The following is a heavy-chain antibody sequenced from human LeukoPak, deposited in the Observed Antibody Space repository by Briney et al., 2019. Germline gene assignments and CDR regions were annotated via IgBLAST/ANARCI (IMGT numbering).Heavy chain of an antibody. J-gene: IGHJ4*02. V-gene: IGHV3-9*01. Sequence: GGSLRLSCAASGFTFDDYAMHWVRQAPGKGLEWVSGITWNSGSIDYVHSVKGRFTISRDNAKNSLILEMNSLRPEDTALYHCARGRYGSPLLDYWGQGTLVTVSS. D-gene: IGHD3-16*02. CDR3: ARGRYGSPLLDY. CDR1: GFTFDDYA. CDR2: ITWNSGSI.